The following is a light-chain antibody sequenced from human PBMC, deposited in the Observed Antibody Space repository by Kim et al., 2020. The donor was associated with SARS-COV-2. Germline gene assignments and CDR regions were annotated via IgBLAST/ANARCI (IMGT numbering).Light chain of an antibody. CDR1: SGHSTYA. J-gene: IGLJ3*02. CDR3: QTWGSGMGV. V-gene: IGLV4-69*01. Sequence: QPVLTQSPSASASLGASVKLTCTLSSGHSTYAIAWHQQQPEKGPRYLMKVDSDGSHSKGDGAPNRFSGSSSGTERYLSISSLQSDDEADYYCQTWGSGMGVFGGGTQLTVL. CDR2: VDSDGSH.